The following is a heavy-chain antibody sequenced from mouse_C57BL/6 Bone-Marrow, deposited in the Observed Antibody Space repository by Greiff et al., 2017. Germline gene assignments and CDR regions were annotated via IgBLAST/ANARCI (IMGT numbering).Heavy chain of an antibody. Sequence: AQLQQSGAELVRPGASVKLSCTASGFNIKDDYMHWVKQRPEQGLEWIGWIDPENGDTEYASKFQGKATITADTSSNTAYLQLSSLTSEDTAVYYRTPITTVVVDYWGQGTTLTVSS. CDR2: IDPENGDT. J-gene: IGHJ2*01. V-gene: IGHV14-4*01. CDR1: GFNIKDDY. CDR3: TPITTVVVDY. D-gene: IGHD1-1*01.